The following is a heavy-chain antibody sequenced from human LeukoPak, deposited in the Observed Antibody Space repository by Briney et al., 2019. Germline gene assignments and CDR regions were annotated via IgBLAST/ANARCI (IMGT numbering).Heavy chain of an antibody. CDR2: ISSSGSTI. D-gene: IGHD4-17*01. Sequence: PGGSLRLSCAASGFTFSSYAMSWIRQAPGKGLEWVSYISSSGSTIYYADSVKGRFTISRDNAKNSLYLQMNSLRAEDTAVYYCARDLDGDYTYGMDVWGQGTTVTVSS. CDR3: ARDLDGDYTYGMDV. J-gene: IGHJ6*02. V-gene: IGHV3-11*01. CDR1: GFTFSSYA.